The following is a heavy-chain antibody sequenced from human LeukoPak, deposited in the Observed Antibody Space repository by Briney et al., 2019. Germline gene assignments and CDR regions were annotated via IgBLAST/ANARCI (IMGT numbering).Heavy chain of an antibody. CDR3: ARVIAAAGTEWFDP. D-gene: IGHD6-13*01. V-gene: IGHV4-59*01. CDR1: GGSISSYY. Sequence: SETLSLTCTVSGGSISSYYWSWIRQPPGKGLEWIGYIYYSGSTNYNPSLKSRVTISVDTSKNQLSLKLSSVTAADTAVYYCARVIAAAGTEWFDPWGQGTLVTVSS. J-gene: IGHJ5*02. CDR2: IYYSGST.